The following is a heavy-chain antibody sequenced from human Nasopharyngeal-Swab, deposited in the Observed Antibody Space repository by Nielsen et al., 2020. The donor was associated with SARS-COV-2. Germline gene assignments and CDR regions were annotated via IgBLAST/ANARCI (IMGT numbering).Heavy chain of an antibody. CDR1: GASISSSSYY. CDR2: IYYSGST. V-gene: IGHV4-39*01. CDR3: ATHYYDSSGYFQGDY. D-gene: IGHD3-22*01. J-gene: IGHJ4*02. Sequence: SETLSLTCTVSGASISSSSYYWGWIRQPPGEGLEWIGGIYYSGSTYYNPSLKSRVTISVDTSKNQFSLKLSSVTAADTAVYYCATHYYDSSGYFQGDYWGQGTLVTVSS.